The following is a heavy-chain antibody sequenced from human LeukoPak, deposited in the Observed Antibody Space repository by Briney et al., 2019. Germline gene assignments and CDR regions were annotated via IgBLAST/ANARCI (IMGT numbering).Heavy chain of an antibody. CDR1: GYTFTGYY. CDR2: INPNSGGT. V-gene: IGHV1-2*06. CDR3: ARDKYQYGSGSYDY. Sequence: ASVKVSCKASGYTFTGYYMHWVRQAPGQGLEWMGRINPNSGGTNYAQKFQGRVTMTRDTSISTVYMELSRLRSDDTAVYYCARDKYQYGSGSYDYWGQETLVTVSS. J-gene: IGHJ4*02. D-gene: IGHD3-10*01.